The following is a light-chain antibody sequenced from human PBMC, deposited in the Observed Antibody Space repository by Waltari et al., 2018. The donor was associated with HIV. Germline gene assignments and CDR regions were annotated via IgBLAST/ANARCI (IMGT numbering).Light chain of an antibody. CDR2: GNT. V-gene: IGLV1-40*01. CDR1: PSNLGAPSD. Sequence: QSVLTQPPSLSGAPGQRVTISCPGRPSNLGAPSDVHWYQQFPGKAPKLLIHGNTLRPSGVPDRFSASTSGSSASLAITGLHLEDEATYYCQSYDSSLSSWIFGGGTKLTVL. J-gene: IGLJ2*01. CDR3: QSYDSSLSSWI.